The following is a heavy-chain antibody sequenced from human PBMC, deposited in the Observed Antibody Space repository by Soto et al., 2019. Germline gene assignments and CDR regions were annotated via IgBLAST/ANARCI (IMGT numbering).Heavy chain of an antibody. CDR2: ISWNSGSI. CDR3: VKDGAASLGLFGVVTVPRFVYGMVV. Sequence: EVKLVESGGGLVQPGRSLRLSCAASGFTFDDYAMHWVRQAPGKGLEWVQGISWNSGSIGYADSVKGRFTISRDNAKNPLYLQMNSLRAEDTALYYCVKDGAASLGLFGVVTVPRFVYGMVVWGQGTTVTVCS. D-gene: IGHD3-3*01. J-gene: IGHJ6*02. V-gene: IGHV3-9*01. CDR1: GFTFDDYA.